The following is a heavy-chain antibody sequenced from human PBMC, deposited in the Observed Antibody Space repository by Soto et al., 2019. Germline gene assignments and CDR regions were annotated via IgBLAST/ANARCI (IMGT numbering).Heavy chain of an antibody. V-gene: IGHV3-33*01. CDR1: GFTFSTYG. Sequence: LRLSCAASGFTFSTYGMHWVRQAPGKVLEWVAVMWFDGKHQYYADSVKGRFTISRDNSKNTLYLQMNSLRADDTALYYCARWTYYDSSGYYYVFDYWGQGTLVTVSS. J-gene: IGHJ4*02. CDR2: MWFDGKHQ. D-gene: IGHD3-22*01. CDR3: ARWTYYDSSGYYYVFDY.